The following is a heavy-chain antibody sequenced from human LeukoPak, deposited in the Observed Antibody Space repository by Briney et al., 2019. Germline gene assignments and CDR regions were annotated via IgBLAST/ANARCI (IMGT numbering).Heavy chain of an antibody. Sequence: SETLSLTCAVYGGSFSGYYWSWIRQPPGKGLEWIGEINHSGSTNYNPSLKSRVTISVDTSKNQFSLKLSSVTAADTAVYYCARARLKLRRYFDYWGQGTLVTVSS. CDR2: INHSGST. CDR3: ARARLKLRRYFDY. D-gene: IGHD3-22*01. CDR1: GGSFSGYY. J-gene: IGHJ4*02. V-gene: IGHV4-34*01.